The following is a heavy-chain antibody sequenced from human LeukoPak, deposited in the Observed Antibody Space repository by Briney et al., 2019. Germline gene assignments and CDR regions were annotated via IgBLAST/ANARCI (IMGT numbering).Heavy chain of an antibody. D-gene: IGHD2-2*02. J-gene: IGHJ4*02. Sequence: GGSLRLSCAASGFIFSSYEMNWVRQAPGKGLEWVSYISTSGSTVYYSDSVKGRFTISRDNARNSLYLQMNSLRAEDTAVYYCAKDRGDCTSTSCHKPLDYWGQGTLVTVSS. CDR1: GFIFSSYE. CDR3: AKDRGDCTSTSCHKPLDY. CDR2: ISTSGSTV. V-gene: IGHV3-48*03.